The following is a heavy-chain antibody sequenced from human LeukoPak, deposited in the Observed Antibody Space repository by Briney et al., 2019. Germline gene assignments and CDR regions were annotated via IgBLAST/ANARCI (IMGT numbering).Heavy chain of an antibody. D-gene: IGHD6-13*01. V-gene: IGHV3-21*01. Sequence: GGSLRLSCAASGFTFSSYSMNWVRQAPGKGLEWVSSISSSSSYIYYADSVKGRFTISRDNAKNSLYLQMNNLRAEDTAVYYCARGESSTRPFDYWGQGTLVTVSS. J-gene: IGHJ4*02. CDR2: ISSSSSYI. CDR3: ARGESSTRPFDY. CDR1: GFTFSSYS.